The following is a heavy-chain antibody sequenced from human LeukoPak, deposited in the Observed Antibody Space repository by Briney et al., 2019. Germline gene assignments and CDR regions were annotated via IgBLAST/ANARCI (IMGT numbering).Heavy chain of an antibody. V-gene: IGHV3-23*01. CDR3: AKDSLVVDPNWFDP. CDR2: ISGSGSST. D-gene: IGHD2-2*01. J-gene: IGHJ5*02. Sequence: GPSLRPSCAASGFSFSSYATSSASHAAGDGLEWVSAISGSGSSTYYADSVKGRFTISRDNSKNTLYLQMNSLRAEDTAVYYCAKDSLVVDPNWFDPWGQGTLVTVSS. CDR1: GFSFSSYA.